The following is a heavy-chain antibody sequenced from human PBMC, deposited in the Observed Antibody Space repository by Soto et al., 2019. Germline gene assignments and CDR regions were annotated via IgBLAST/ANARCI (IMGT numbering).Heavy chain of an antibody. CDR2: ISAYNGNT. CDR3: AREPIIFVC. J-gene: IGHJ4*02. CDR1: GYTFTSYG. Sequence: QVKLVQSGAEVKKPAASVKVSCKASGYTFTSYGISWVRQAPGQGLEWMGWISAYNGNTKYAQKLQGRVTMTTDTPTGTADMELRIPSTDATAVYYCAREPIIFVCCGQGTLVTVS. V-gene: IGHV1-18*01.